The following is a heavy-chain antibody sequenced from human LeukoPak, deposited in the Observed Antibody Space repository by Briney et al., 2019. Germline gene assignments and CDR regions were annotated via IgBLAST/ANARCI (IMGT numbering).Heavy chain of an antibody. CDR3: ARVSSAGTGDAFDS. J-gene: IGHJ3*02. D-gene: IGHD6-13*01. Sequence: ASVKVSCKSSGYTFPVYYMHWVRQAPGQGLEWMGWINPNSGGTNYAQKFQGRVTMTRDTSISTAYMELSRLRSDDTAVYYCARVSSAGTGDAFDSWGQVTMVTVSS. V-gene: IGHV1-2*02. CDR1: GYTFPVYY. CDR2: INPNSGGT.